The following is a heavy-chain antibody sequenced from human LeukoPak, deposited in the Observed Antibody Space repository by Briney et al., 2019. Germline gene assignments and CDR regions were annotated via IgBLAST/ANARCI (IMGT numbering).Heavy chain of an antibody. D-gene: IGHD6-6*01. V-gene: IGHV3-21*04. J-gene: IGHJ4*02. Sequence: GGSLRLSCEVSGFTFSASNMNWVRQAPGKGLEWVSYISSKGTYINYADSVKGRFTISRDNAKSSVYLQMNSLRVEDTAVYYCARAAQVTGRPNLGGHFDYWGQGTLVTVSS. CDR3: ARAAQVTGRPNLGGHFDY. CDR2: ISSKGTYI. CDR1: GFTFSASN.